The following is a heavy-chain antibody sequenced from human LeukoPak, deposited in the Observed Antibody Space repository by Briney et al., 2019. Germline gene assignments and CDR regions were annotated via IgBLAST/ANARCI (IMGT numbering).Heavy chain of an antibody. V-gene: IGHV1-3*01. Sequence: ASVKVSCKASGYTFTSYAMHWVRQAPGQRLEWMGWINAGNGNTKYSQKFQGRVTITRDTSASTAYMELRSLRSDDTAVYYCARGYGGYYHYFDYWGQGTLVTVSS. CDR3: ARGYGGYYHYFDY. CDR1: GYTFTSYA. CDR2: INAGNGNT. D-gene: IGHD3-22*01. J-gene: IGHJ4*02.